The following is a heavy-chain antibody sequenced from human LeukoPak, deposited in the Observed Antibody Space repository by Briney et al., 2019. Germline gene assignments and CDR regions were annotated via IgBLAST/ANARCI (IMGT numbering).Heavy chain of an antibody. J-gene: IGHJ4*02. Sequence: ASVKVSCKASGYTFTSYGVSWVRQAPGQGLEWMGWISAYNGNTNYAQKLQGRVTMTTDTSTSTAYMELRSLRSDDTAVYYCARELKRYGSGTHLKDAPQFDYWGQGTLVTVSS. CDR1: GYTFTSYG. CDR3: ARELKRYGSGTHLKDAPQFDY. V-gene: IGHV1-18*01. CDR2: ISAYNGNT. D-gene: IGHD3-10*01.